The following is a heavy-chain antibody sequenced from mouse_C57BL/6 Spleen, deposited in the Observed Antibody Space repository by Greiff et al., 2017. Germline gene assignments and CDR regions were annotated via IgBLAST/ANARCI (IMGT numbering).Heavy chain of an antibody. J-gene: IGHJ3*01. Sequence: EVQRVESGGGLVKPGGSLKLSCAASGFTFSSYAMSWVRQTPEKRLEWVATISDGGSYTYYPDNVKGRFTISRDNAKNNLYLQMSHLKSEDTAMYYCASPNYGSRQFAYWGQGTLVTVSA. CDR3: ASPNYGSRQFAY. V-gene: IGHV5-4*01. CDR2: ISDGGSYT. D-gene: IGHD1-1*01. CDR1: GFTFSSYA.